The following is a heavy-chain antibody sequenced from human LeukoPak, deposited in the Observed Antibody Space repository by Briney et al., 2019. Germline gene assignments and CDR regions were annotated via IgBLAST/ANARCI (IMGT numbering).Heavy chain of an antibody. D-gene: IGHD3-3*01. J-gene: IGHJ4*02. Sequence: GGSLRLSCAASGFTFSSYAMSWVRQAPGKGLEWVSAISGSGGSTDYADSVKGRFTISRDNSKNTLYLQMNSLRAAATAVYYCAKDQPTPSFYYDFWSGYYTTHFDYWGQGTLVTVSP. CDR2: ISGSGGST. CDR1: GFTFSSYA. V-gene: IGHV3-23*01. CDR3: AKDQPTPSFYYDFWSGYYTTHFDY.